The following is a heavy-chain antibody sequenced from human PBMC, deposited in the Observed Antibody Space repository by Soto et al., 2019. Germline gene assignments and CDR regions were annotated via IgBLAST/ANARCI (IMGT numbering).Heavy chain of an antibody. CDR2: INAGNGNT. J-gene: IGHJ4*02. D-gene: IGHD6-19*01. CDR1: GYTFTSYA. Sequence: ASVKVSCKASGYTFTSYAMHWVRQAPGQRLEWKGWINAGNGNTKYSQKFQGRVTITRDTSASTAYMELSILRSEDTAVYYCVRPRRYSSGWYIGFDYWGQGTLVTVSS. CDR3: VRPRRYSSGWYIGFDY. V-gene: IGHV1-3*01.